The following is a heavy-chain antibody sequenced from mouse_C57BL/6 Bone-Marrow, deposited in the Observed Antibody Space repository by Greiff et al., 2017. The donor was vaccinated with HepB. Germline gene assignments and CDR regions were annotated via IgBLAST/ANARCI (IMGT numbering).Heavy chain of an antibody. CDR2: IWGDGCT. D-gene: IGHD1-1*01. CDR3: ANYYYGSSYEGFAY. V-gene: IGHV2-3*01. Sequence: VKLMESGPGLVAPSQSLSITCTVSGFSLTSYGVSWVRQPPGKGLEWLGVIWGDGCTNYHSALISRLSISKDNSKSQVFLKLNSLQTDDTATYYCANYYYGSSYEGFAYWGQGTLVTVSA. CDR1: GFSLTSYG. J-gene: IGHJ3*01.